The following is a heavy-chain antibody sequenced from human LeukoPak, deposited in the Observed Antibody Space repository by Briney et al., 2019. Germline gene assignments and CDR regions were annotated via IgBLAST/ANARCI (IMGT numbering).Heavy chain of an antibody. V-gene: IGHV1-2*02. D-gene: IGHD3-10*01. CDR2: INPNSGGT. Sequence: ASVKVSCKASGYTFTVYYMYWVRQAPGQGLEWMGWINPNSGGTNYAQKFQGRVTMTRDTSISTAYMELSRLRSDDTAVYYCARVPHMVRGDWSFDYWGQGTLVTVSS. CDR3: ARVPHMVRGDWSFDY. J-gene: IGHJ4*02. CDR1: GYTFTVYY.